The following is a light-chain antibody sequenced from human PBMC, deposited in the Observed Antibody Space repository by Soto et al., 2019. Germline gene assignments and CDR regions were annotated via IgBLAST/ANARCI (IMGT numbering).Light chain of an antibody. CDR3: QVWDSSGDWI. CDR1: SSDVGGYNY. V-gene: IGLV2-8*01. CDR2: EVS. Sequence: QSALTQPPSASGSPGQSVTISCTGTSSDVGGYNYVSWYQQHPGKAPKLMIYEVSKRPSGVPDRFSGSNAGNTATLTISRVEAGDEADYYCQVWDSSGDWIFGGGTKLTVL. J-gene: IGLJ2*01.